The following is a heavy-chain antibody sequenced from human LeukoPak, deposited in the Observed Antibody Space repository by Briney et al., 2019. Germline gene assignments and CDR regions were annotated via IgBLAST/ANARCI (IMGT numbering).Heavy chain of an antibody. CDR2: IYYSGST. V-gene: IGHV4-59*01. D-gene: IGHD5-24*01. J-gene: IGHJ4*02. CDR1: GGSFSGYY. CDR3: ARAHGGYNLGGLDY. Sequence: SETLSLTCAVYGGSFSGYYRSWIRQPPGKGLEWIGYIYYSGSTNYNPSLKSRVTISVDTSKNQFSLKLSSVTAADTAVYYCARAHGGYNLGGLDYWGQGTLVTVSS.